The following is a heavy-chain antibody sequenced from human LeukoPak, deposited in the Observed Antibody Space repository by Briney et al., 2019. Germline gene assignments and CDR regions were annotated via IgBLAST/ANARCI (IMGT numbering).Heavy chain of an antibody. CDR3: AKDSPGIVAEY. CDR2: ISSSSSTI. D-gene: IGHD6-13*01. CDR1: GFTFSSYS. J-gene: IGHJ4*02. V-gene: IGHV3-48*01. Sequence: GGSLRLSCAASGFTFSSYSMNWVRQAPGKGLEWVSYISSSSSTIYYADSVKGRFTISRDNSKNTVYLQMNSLRAEDTAVYYCAKDSPGIVAEYWGQGTLVTVSS.